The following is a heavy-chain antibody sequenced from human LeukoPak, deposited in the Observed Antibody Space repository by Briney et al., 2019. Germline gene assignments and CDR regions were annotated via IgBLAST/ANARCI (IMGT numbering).Heavy chain of an antibody. D-gene: IGHD2-2*01. CDR2: IIPILGIT. V-gene: IGHV1-69*04. Sequence: SVKVSCKASGGTFSSYAISWVRQAPGQGLEWMGRIIPILGITTYAQKFQGRVTITADKSTSTAYMELSSLRSDDTAVYYCARALVLSCSSTSCSVAPSAYWGQGTLVTVSS. CDR3: ARALVLSCSSTSCSVAPSAY. CDR1: GGTFSSYA. J-gene: IGHJ4*02.